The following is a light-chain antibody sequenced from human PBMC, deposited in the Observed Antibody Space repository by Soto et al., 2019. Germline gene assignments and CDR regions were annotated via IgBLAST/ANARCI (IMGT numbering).Light chain of an antibody. CDR1: QRISGY. J-gene: IGKJ1*01. Sequence: EIVLTQSPATLSLSPGERATLSCRDSQRISGYLAWYQQKPGQAPRLLIYDASNRATGIPVRFSGSGSGADYTLTISSLEPEDFAVYYCQQRSNLPWTFGQGTKV. CDR2: DAS. V-gene: IGKV3-11*01. CDR3: QQRSNLPWT.